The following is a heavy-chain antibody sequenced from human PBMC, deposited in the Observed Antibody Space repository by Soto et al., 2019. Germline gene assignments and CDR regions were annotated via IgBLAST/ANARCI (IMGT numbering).Heavy chain of an antibody. CDR3: AKSLYIDNGGQRDH. Sequence: EVQLLESGGGLVQPGGSLRLSCVGSGFTFSSYDMTWVRQAPGKGLEWVSSFSFYGRRDNTYYADSVKGRFTISRDNFRNTVYLQMDNLRVEETAVYYCAKSLYIDNGGQRDHWGQGTLVTVSS. CDR1: GFTFSSYD. CDR2: FSFYGRRDNT. J-gene: IGHJ4*02. D-gene: IGHD1-1*01. V-gene: IGHV3-23*01.